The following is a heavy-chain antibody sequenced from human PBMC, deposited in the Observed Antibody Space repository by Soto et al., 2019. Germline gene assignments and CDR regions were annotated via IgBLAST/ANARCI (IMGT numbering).Heavy chain of an antibody. V-gene: IGHV3-30*18. J-gene: IGHJ6*02. CDR1: GVTFSSYG. CDR2: ISYDGSNK. CDR3: AKDLRGPRLLAYGMDV. Sequence: GGSLRLSCAASGVTFSSYGMHWVRQAPGKGLEWVAVISYDGSNKYYADSVKGRFTISRDNSKNTLYLQMNSLRAEDTAVYYCAKDLRGPRLLAYGMDVWGQGTTVTVSS. D-gene: IGHD2-8*02.